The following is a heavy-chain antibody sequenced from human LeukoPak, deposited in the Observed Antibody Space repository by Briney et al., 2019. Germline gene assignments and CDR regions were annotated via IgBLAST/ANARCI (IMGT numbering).Heavy chain of an antibody. CDR2: ISGSGGST. Sequence: PGGSLRLSCAASGFTFSSYAMSWVRQAPGKGLEWVSAISGSGGSTYYADSVKGRFTISRDNSKNTLYLQMNSLRAEDTAVYYCAKVRPWYSSIGSGYFDYWGQGTLVTVSS. CDR1: GFTFSSYA. V-gene: IGHV3-23*01. CDR3: AKVRPWYSSIGSGYFDY. D-gene: IGHD6-19*01. J-gene: IGHJ4*02.